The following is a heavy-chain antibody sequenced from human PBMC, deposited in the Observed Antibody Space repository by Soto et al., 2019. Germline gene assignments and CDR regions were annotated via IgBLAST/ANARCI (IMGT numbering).Heavy chain of an antibody. CDR3: ARDPSHRNGYNYFFDY. CDR2: VYHTGDT. V-gene: IGHV4-4*02. Sequence: PSETLSLTCGVSGGTVASSHWWSWVRQSPGRGLEWIGNVYHTGDTNFNPSLQSRVTFSVDKSNNQFSLRLTSVTAADTAVYYCARDPSHRNGYNYFFDYWGQGTLVTVSS. J-gene: IGHJ4*02. D-gene: IGHD6-25*01. CDR1: GGTVASSHW.